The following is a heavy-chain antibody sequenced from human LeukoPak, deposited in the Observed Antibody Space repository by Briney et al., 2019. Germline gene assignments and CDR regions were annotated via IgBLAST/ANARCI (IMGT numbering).Heavy chain of an antibody. CDR3: TTVVTVVVVAANRVKIDY. CDR1: GFTFSNAW. CDR2: IKSKTDGGTT. J-gene: IGHJ4*02. V-gene: IGHV3-15*01. Sequence: GGSLRLSCAASGFTFSNAWMSWVRQAPGKGLEWVGRIKSKTDGGTTDYAAPVEGRFTISRDDSKNTLYLQMNSLKTEDTAVYYCTTVVTVVVVAANRVKIDYWGQGTLVTVSS. D-gene: IGHD2-15*01.